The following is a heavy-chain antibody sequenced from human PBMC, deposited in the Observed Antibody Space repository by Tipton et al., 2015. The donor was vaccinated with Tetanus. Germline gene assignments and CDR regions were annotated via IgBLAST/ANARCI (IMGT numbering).Heavy chain of an antibody. J-gene: IGHJ4*02. V-gene: IGHV1-69*06. D-gene: IGHD4-17*01. Sequence: QLVQSGPEVKEPGSSVKVSCKASGGTFSSYAINWVRQAPGQGLEWMGGIIPIYGAANHAQKFQGRVTITADKSTGTAYMDLSSLRSDDTAVYYCARANDYGSLTPIDFWGQGTLVTVSS. CDR3: ARANDYGSLTPIDF. CDR1: GGTFSSYA. CDR2: IIPIYGAA.